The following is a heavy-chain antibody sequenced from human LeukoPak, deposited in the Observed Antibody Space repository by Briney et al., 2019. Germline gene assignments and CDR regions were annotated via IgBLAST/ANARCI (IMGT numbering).Heavy chain of an antibody. V-gene: IGHV3-9*03. D-gene: IGHD1-26*01. CDR1: GFTFDDYA. J-gene: IGHJ3*02. CDR2: ISWNSGSI. Sequence: GGSLRLSCAASGFTFDDYAMHWVRQSPGRGLEWVSGISWNSGSIGYADSVKGLFTISRDNAKNSLYLQMNSLRAEDMALYYCAKDTLVGATTGAFDIWGQGTMVTVSS. CDR3: AKDTLVGATTGAFDI.